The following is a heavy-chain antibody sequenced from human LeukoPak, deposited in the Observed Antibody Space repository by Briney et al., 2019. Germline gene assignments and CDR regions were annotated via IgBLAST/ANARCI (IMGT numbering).Heavy chain of an antibody. CDR1: GFTFSNYW. J-gene: IGHJ4*02. CDR2: IRQDGSEK. D-gene: IGHD6-19*01. CDR3: AGEVAATGFDY. Sequence: GGSLRLSCAASGFTFSNYWMSWVRQAPGKGLEWVANIRQDGSEKYYVDSAKGRFTISRDNAKNSLFLQMNSLRAEDTAVYYCAGEVAATGFDYWGQGTLVTVSS. V-gene: IGHV3-7*03.